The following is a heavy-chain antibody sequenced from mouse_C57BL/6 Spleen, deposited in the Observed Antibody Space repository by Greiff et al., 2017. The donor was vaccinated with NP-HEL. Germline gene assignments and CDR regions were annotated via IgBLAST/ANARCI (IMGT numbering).Heavy chain of an antibody. V-gene: IGHV1-72*01. Sequence: QVQLQQPGAELVKPGASVKLSCKASGYTFTSYWMHWVKQRPGRGLEWIGRIDPNSGGTKYNEKFKSKATLTVDKPSRTAYMQISILTSEDAAVYYCARGQGDYDDGFAYWGQGTLVTVSA. CDR3: ARGQGDYDDGFAY. CDR1: GYTFTSYW. CDR2: IDPNSGGT. D-gene: IGHD2-4*01. J-gene: IGHJ3*01.